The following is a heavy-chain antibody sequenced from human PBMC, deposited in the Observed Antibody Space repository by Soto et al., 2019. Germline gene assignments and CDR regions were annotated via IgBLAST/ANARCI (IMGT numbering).Heavy chain of an antibody. CDR1: GFAFSSYS. V-gene: IGHV3-21*01. Sequence: GGSLRLSCAASGFAFSSYSMNWVRQAPGKGLEWVSSISSSSSYIYYADSVKGRFTISRDNAKNSLYLQMNSLRAEDTAVYYCARDSTVTTYYYYYYMDVWGKGTTVT. J-gene: IGHJ6*03. D-gene: IGHD4-4*01. CDR2: ISSSSSYI. CDR3: ARDSTVTTYYYYYYMDV.